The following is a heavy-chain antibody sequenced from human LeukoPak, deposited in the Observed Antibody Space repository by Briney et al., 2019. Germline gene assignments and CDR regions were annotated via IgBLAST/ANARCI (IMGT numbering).Heavy chain of an antibody. CDR2: INWNGGST. V-gene: IGHV3-20*04. D-gene: IGHD3-22*01. Sequence: GGSLRLSCAASEFSVGSNYMTWVRQAPGKGLEWVSAINWNGGSTGYADSVKGRFTISRDNAKNSLYLQMNSLRAEDTALYYCARDYYYDSSGEQFDYWGQGTLVTVSS. CDR3: ARDYYYDSSGEQFDY. CDR1: EFSVGSNY. J-gene: IGHJ4*02.